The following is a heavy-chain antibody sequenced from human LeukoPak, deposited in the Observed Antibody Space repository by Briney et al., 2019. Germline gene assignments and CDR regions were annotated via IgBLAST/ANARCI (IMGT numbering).Heavy chain of an antibody. CDR1: GGSISSYY. D-gene: IGHD5-12*01. J-gene: IGHJ5*02. CDR2: IYYTGST. Sequence: SETLSLTCTISGGSISSYYWSWIRQPPGRGLEWIGYIYYTGSTNYNPSLKSRVTISLDTSKNQSSLKLSSVTAADTAVYYCARVDQSGYDTRGWFDPWSQGTLVTVSS. CDR3: ARVDQSGYDTRGWFDP. V-gene: IGHV4-59*01.